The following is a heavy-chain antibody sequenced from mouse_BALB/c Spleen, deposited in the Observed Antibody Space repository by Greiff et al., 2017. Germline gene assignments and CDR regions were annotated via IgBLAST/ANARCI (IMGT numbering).Heavy chain of an antibody. CDR3: ARGGNGNYVGAMDY. Sequence: VQLQQSGPGLVAPSQSLSITCTVSGFSLTSYGVHWVRQPPGKGLEWLGVIWAGGSTNYNSALMSRLSISKDNSKSQVFLKMNSLQTDDTAMYYCARGGNGNYVGAMDYWGQGTSVTVSS. J-gene: IGHJ4*01. V-gene: IGHV2-9*02. CDR1: GFSLTSYG. CDR2: IWAGGST. D-gene: IGHD2-1*01.